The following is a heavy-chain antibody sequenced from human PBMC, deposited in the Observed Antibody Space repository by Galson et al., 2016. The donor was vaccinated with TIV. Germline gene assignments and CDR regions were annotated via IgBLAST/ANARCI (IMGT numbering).Heavy chain of an antibody. V-gene: IGHV4-61*01. CDR3: ARDSWGSGYNSGWEGFDL. CDR2: IFSSGST. D-gene: IGHD6-19*01. CDR1: GASVSSGNYY. Sequence: ETLSPTCAVSGASVSSGNYYWTWIRQPPGKGLECIGYIFSSGSTKYNSSLKSRVAISVDTSRNQFSLKLTSVTAADTAVYYCARDSWGSGYNSGWEGFDLWGQGTMVTVSS. J-gene: IGHJ3*01.